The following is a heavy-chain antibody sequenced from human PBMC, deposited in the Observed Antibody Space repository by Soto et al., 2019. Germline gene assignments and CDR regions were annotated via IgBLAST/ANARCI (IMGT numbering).Heavy chain of an antibody. CDR2: MNPNSGNT. CDR1: GYTFTSYD. D-gene: IGHD6-19*01. V-gene: IGHV1-8*01. Sequence: QVQLVQSGAEVKKPGASVKVSCKTSGYTFTSYDINWVRQATGQGLEWMGWMNPNSGNTGYAQKFQGRVTMTRNTSISTAYMERSSLRSEDTAIYYRARERTVAGNDYWGQATLVTVCS. CDR3: ARERTVAGNDY. J-gene: IGHJ4*02.